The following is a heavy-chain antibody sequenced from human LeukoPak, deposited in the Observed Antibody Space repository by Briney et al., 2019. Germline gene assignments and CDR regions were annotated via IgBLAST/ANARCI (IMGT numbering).Heavy chain of an antibody. D-gene: IGHD1/OR15-1a*01. J-gene: IGHJ5*02. CDR3: ARGTGFDP. V-gene: IGHV4-39*07. CDR2: IYYSGST. CDR1: GGSISSSSYY. Sequence: SETLSLTCTVSGGSISSSSYYWGWIRQPPGKGLEWIGSIYYSGSTNYNPSLKSRVAISVDTSKNQFSLRLSSVTAADTAVYYCARGTGFDPWGQGTLVTVSS.